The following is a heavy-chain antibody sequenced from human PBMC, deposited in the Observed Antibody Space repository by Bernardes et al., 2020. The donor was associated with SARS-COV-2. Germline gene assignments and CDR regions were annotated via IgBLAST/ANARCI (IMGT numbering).Heavy chain of an antibody. CDR3: ATWLKDHFDY. Sequence: GGSLRLSCVGSGFTFSNYAMNWVRQAPGKGLEWVSHIDGPTTNTHYADFLKGRFIISRDNSKSTVYLHMNSLRAEDTAVYYCATWLKDHFDYWGHGTPVTVSS. V-gene: IGHV3-23*05. J-gene: IGHJ4*01. D-gene: IGHD3-22*01. CDR2: IDGPTTNT. CDR1: GFTFSNYA.